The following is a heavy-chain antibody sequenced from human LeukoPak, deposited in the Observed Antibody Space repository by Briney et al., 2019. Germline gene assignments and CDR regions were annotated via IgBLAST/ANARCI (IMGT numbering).Heavy chain of an antibody. Sequence: PGGSLRLSCAASGFTFSSYAMSWVRQAPGKGLEWVSAISGSGGSTYYADSVKGRFTISGDNSKNTLYLQMNSLRAEDTAVYYCAKDRVHCTNGVCYKGSFDYWGQGTLVTVSS. CDR2: ISGSGGST. D-gene: IGHD2-8*01. CDR1: GFTFSSYA. V-gene: IGHV3-23*01. J-gene: IGHJ4*02. CDR3: AKDRVHCTNGVCYKGSFDY.